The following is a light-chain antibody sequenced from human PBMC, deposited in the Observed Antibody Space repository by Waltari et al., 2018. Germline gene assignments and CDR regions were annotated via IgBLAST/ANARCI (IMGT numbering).Light chain of an antibody. CDR3: QHYNNYPPT. V-gene: IGKV1-5*03. Sequence: DIQMTQSPSTLSASVGDRVTITCRASQSISSWLAWYQQKPGKAPKLLIYKASSLQSDVPSRFSDSGSGTEFTLTISSLQPDDFATFYCQHYNNYPPTFGGGTKVEIK. J-gene: IGKJ4*01. CDR2: KAS. CDR1: QSISSW.